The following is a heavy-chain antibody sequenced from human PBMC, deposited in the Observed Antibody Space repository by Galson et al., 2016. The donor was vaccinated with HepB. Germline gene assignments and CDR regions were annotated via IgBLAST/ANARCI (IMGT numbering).Heavy chain of an antibody. CDR1: GFTFSRYW. CDR2: IKEDGSEK. D-gene: IGHD3-22*01. Sequence: SLRLSCAASGFTFSRYWMSWVRQAPGKGLEWVANIKEDGSEKYYVDYVKGRFTISRDNAKNSLYLQMNSLRAEDTAVYYCARDLRYYYDRSGSTEDYWGQGTLVTVSS. J-gene: IGHJ4*02. CDR3: ARDLRYYYDRSGSTEDY. V-gene: IGHV3-7*01.